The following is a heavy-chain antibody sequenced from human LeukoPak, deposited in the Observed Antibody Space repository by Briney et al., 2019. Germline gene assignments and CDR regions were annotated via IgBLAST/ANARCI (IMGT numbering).Heavy chain of an antibody. D-gene: IGHD6-6*01. Sequence: PSETLSLTCTVSGGSISSSSYYWGWIRQPPGKGLEWIGYIYYSGSTNYNPSLKSRVTISVDTSKNQFSLKLSSVTAADTAVYYCARFFYSTSSGERSFDYWGQGTLVTDSS. CDR3: ARFFYSTSSGERSFDY. J-gene: IGHJ4*02. V-gene: IGHV4-61*05. CDR1: GGSISSSSYY. CDR2: IYYSGST.